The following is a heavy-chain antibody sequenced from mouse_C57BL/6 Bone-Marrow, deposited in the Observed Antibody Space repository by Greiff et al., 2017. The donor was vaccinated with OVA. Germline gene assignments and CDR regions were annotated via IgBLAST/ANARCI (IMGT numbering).Heavy chain of an antibody. CDR3: ARSSTMVYYYAMDY. Sequence: VQLQQPGAELVKPGASVKMSCKASGYTFTSYWITWVKQRPGKGLEWIGDIYPGSGSTNYNEKFKSKATLTVDTSSSTSYMQLSSLTSEDSAVYYCARSSTMVYYYAMDYWGQGTSVTVSS. V-gene: IGHV1-55*01. D-gene: IGHD2-2*01. CDR1: GYTFTSYW. J-gene: IGHJ4*01. CDR2: IYPGSGST.